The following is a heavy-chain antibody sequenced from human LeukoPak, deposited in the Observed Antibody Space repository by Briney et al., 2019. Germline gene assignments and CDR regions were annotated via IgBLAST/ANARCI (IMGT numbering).Heavy chain of an antibody. D-gene: IGHD1-7*01. CDR2: ISGSGGTT. CDR1: GCTFRSYA. Sequence: GGSLRLSCAASGCTFRSYAMSWVRQAPGKGLEWVSAISGSGGTTYYADSVKGRFTISRDNSKNTLYLQMNSLRAEDTAVYYCAKDLAFGTTNYFDYWGQGTLVTLSS. V-gene: IGHV3-23*01. CDR3: AKDLAFGTTNYFDY. J-gene: IGHJ4*02.